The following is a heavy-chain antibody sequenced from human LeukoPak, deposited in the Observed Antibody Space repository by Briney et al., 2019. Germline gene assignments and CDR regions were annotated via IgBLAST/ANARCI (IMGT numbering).Heavy chain of an antibody. V-gene: IGHV3-23*01. CDR1: GFTFSSYA. Sequence: GGSLRLSCAASGFTFSSYAMSWVRQAPGKGLEWVSAISASGGSTYYADSVKGRFTISRDNSKNTLYLQMNSLRAEDTAVYYCAKRAITMIKGDHAFDIWGQGTMVTVSS. D-gene: IGHD3-22*01. CDR2: ISASGGST. CDR3: AKRAITMIKGDHAFDI. J-gene: IGHJ3*02.